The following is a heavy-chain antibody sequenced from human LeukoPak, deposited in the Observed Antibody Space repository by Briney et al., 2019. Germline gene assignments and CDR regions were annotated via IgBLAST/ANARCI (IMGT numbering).Heavy chain of an antibody. J-gene: IGHJ4*02. CDR3: AKDNSYTFFDY. D-gene: IGHD5-18*01. V-gene: IGHV3-23*01. CDR1: GFTFSSYA. Sequence: GGSLRLSCAASGFTFSSYAMSWVRQAPGKGLEWVSAISGSGGSTYYADSVEGRFTISRDNSKNTLYLQMDSLRAEDTAVYYCAKDNSYTFFDYWGQGTLVTVSS. CDR2: ISGSGGST.